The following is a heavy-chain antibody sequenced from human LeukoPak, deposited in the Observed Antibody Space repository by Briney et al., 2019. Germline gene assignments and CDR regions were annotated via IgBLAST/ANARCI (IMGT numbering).Heavy chain of an antibody. V-gene: IGHV3-21*01. J-gene: IGHJ4*02. CDR1: GFTFSSYS. CDR2: ISSSSSYI. D-gene: IGHD3-16*01. CDR3: ARDRRDLPTYYVWGSYEDY. Sequence: PGGSLRLSCAASGFTFSSYSMNWVRQAPGKGLEWVSSISSSSSYIYYADSVKGRFTISRDNAKNSLYLQMNSLRAEDTAVYYCARDRRDLPTYYVWGSYEDYWGQGTLVTVSS.